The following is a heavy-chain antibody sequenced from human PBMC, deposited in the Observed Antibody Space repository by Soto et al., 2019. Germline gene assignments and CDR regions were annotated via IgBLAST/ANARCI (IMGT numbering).Heavy chain of an antibody. J-gene: IGHJ4*02. CDR2: ISYDGSNK. Sequence: PGGSLRLSCAASGFTFSSYAMHWVRQAPGKGLEWVAVISYDGSNKYYADSVKGRFTISRDNSKNTLYLQMNSLRAEDTAVYYCARDLSHAIPFDYWGQGTLVTVSS. V-gene: IGHV3-30-3*01. CDR3: ARDLSHAIPFDY. D-gene: IGHD2-2*01. CDR1: GFTFSSYA.